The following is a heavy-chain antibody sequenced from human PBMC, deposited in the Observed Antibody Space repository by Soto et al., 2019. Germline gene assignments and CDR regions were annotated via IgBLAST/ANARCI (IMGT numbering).Heavy chain of an antibody. CDR2: EHYTVST. CDR1: GASVRSGDYF. Sequence: SETLSLTCTVSGASVRSGDYFWSWIHHPPGKGLEWIGYEHYTVSTYYNPSLKSRVTISVDTSKNQFSLRVNSVTAADTAVYYCARVALMNIVRASDMWGKRTVVNASS. V-gene: IGHV4-30-4*01. D-gene: IGHD2-8*01. CDR3: ARVALMNIVRASDM. J-gene: IGHJ4*03.